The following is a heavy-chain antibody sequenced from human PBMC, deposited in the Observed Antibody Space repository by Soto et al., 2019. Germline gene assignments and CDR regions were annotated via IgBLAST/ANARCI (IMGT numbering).Heavy chain of an antibody. CDR1: GFTFSTYS. J-gene: IGHJ6*02. D-gene: IGHD6-19*01. V-gene: IGHV3-15*01. CDR2: IKSKTDGGTT. CDR3: TTAGSGWYLGYYYYGMDV. Sequence: PGGSLRLSCAASGFTFSTYSMNWVRQAPGKGLEWVGRIKSKTDGGTTDYAAPVKGRFTISRDDSKNTLYLQMNSLKTEDTAVYYCTTAGSGWYLGYYYYGMDVWGQGTTVTVSS.